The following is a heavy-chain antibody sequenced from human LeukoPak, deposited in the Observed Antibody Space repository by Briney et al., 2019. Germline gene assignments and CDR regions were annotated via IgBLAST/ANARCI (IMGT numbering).Heavy chain of an antibody. J-gene: IGHJ3*02. D-gene: IGHD2-15*01. CDR3: ARRDSRRRGGSHDASDI. CDR1: GYSFTTYW. V-gene: IGHV5-51*01. Sequence: GESLQISCKGSGYSFTTYWIGWMRQMPGKGLEWMGIIYPGDSDTRYSPSFQGQVTISADKSITTAYLQWNSLKALDTAMYYCARRDSRRRGGSHDASDIWGQGTMVTVSS. CDR2: IYPGDSDT.